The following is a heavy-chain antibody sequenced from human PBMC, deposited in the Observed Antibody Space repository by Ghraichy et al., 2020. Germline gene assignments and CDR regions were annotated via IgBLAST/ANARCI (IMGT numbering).Heavy chain of an antibody. CDR2: LSSDGNNR. D-gene: IGHD2-21*02. V-gene: IGHV3-30*04. J-gene: IGHJ6*02. CDR1: EFTFNHYT. Sequence: GESLNISCEASEFTFNHYTMRWVRQAPGRGPEWVAGLSSDGNNRHYADSVKGRFTISRDNSKNTLYLQMNSLRVDDTAVYYCARDSLKNGDYNFYAMDVWGQGTTVTVSS. CDR3: ARDSLKNGDYNFYAMDV.